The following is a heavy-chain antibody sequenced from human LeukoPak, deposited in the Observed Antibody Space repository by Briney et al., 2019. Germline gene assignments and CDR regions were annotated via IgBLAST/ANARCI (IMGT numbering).Heavy chain of an antibody. J-gene: IGHJ4*02. CDR2: IIPIFGTA. D-gene: IGHD3-22*01. CDR1: GGTFSSYA. CDR3: NLKGSEDYYDSSGYYYYFDY. V-gene: IGHV1-69*01. Sequence: GSSVKVSCKASGGTFSSYAISWVRQAPGQGLEWMGGIIPIFGTANYAQKFQGRVTITADESTSTAYMELSSLRSEDTAVYYCNLKGSEDYYDSSGYYYYFDYWGQGTLVTVSS.